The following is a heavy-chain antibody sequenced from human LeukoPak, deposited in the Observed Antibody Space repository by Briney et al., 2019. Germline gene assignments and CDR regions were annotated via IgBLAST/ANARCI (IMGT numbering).Heavy chain of an antibody. CDR1: GYTFTSYA. CDR2: INAGNGNT. J-gene: IGHJ4*02. V-gene: IGHV1-3*01. Sequence: ASVKVSCKAFGYTFTSYAMHWVRQAPGQRLEWMGWINAGNGNTKYSQKFQGRVTITRDTSASTAYMELSSLRSEDTAVYYCARAGIGYSSSWYSAWGQGTLVTVSS. CDR3: ARAGIGYSSSWYSA. D-gene: IGHD6-13*01.